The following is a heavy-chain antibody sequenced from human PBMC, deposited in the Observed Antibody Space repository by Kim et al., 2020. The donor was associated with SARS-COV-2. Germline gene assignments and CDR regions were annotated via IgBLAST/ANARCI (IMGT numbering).Heavy chain of an antibody. Sequence: TDYAAPVKGRFTISRDDSKNTLYLQMDSLKTEDTGVYYCTTMLRGNPIEYWGQGTLVTVSS. CDR3: TTMLRGNPIEY. D-gene: IGHD3-10*01. J-gene: IGHJ4*02. CDR2: T. V-gene: IGHV3-15*01.